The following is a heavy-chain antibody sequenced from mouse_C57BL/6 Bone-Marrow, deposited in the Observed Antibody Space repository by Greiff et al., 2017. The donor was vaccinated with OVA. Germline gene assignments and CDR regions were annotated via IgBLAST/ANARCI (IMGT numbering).Heavy chain of an antibody. Sequence: QVQLKQSGPGLVAPSQSLSITCTVSGFSLTSYAISWVRQPPGKGLEWLGVIWTGGGTNYNSAPKSRLSISKDNSKSQVFLKMNSLQTDDTARYYCARNLGDGYYLYYFDYWGQGTTLTVSS. J-gene: IGHJ2*01. D-gene: IGHD2-3*01. CDR1: GFSLTSYA. CDR3: ARNLGDGYYLYYFDY. CDR2: IWTGGGT. V-gene: IGHV2-9-1*01.